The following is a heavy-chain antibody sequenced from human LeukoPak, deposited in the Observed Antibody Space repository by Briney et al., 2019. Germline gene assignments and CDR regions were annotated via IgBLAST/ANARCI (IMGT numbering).Heavy chain of an antibody. CDR3: ARTYRTNTYHWFDP. D-gene: IGHD2-2*01. CDR1: GGSISSSSYY. Sequence: SETLSLTCTVSGGSISSSSYYCAWIRQPPGKGLEWIGSIYYSGTTYYNPSLKSRVTISVDTSKSQFSLKVSSVTAADTAVYYCARTYRTNTYHWFDPWGQGTLVTVSS. J-gene: IGHJ5*02. V-gene: IGHV4-39*01. CDR2: IYYSGTT.